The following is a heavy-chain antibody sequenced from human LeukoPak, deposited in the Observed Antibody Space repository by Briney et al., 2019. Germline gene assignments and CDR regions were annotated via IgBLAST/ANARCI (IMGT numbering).Heavy chain of an antibody. CDR2: ISAYNGNT. D-gene: IGHD6-19*01. V-gene: IGHV1-18*01. CDR1: GYTFTNYG. J-gene: IGHJ4*02. CDR3: ARVGSGWSYFDY. Sequence: ASVKVSCKASGYTFTNYGITWLRQAPGQGLEWMGWISAYNGNTNYAQKLQDRVTMTTDTSTTTAYMELRSLRSDDTATYYCARVGSGWSYFDYWGQGTLVTVSS.